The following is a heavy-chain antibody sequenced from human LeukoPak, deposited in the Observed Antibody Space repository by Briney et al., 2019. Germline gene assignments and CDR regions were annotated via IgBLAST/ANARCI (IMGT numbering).Heavy chain of an antibody. Sequence: SETLSLTCTVSGGSITSSSYYWGWIRQPPGKGLGWIGSIYSSGSTYYHPSLKSRVTISLDTSKNHFSLKLSSVTAADTAVYYCARSGSGYLRYYFDYWGQGTLVTVSS. CDR2: IYSSGST. CDR3: ARSGSGYLRYYFDY. D-gene: IGHD5-12*01. V-gene: IGHV4-39*07. CDR1: GGSITSSSYY. J-gene: IGHJ4*02.